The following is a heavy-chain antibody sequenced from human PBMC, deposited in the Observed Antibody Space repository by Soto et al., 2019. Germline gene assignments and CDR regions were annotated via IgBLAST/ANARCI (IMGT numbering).Heavy chain of an antibody. CDR3: ASGGVAGAGTYYNDF. Sequence: EVQLVESGGGLVQPVVSLRLSCAASGFTFNTYWMHCVRQAPWKRLVWVARINNDASSTSYAECVKGRLTVSRDNAKNTLYLHLYNLRAEDTAVYYGASGGVAGAGTYYNDFWGRGTLVTVSS. J-gene: IGHJ4*02. CDR1: GFTFNTYW. V-gene: IGHV3-74*01. D-gene: IGHD3-10*01. CDR2: INNDASST.